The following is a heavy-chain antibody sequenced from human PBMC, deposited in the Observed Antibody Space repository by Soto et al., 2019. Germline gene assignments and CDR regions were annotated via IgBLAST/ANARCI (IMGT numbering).Heavy chain of an antibody. CDR2: ISDSGSGSIT. CDR3: AARSDRSGWGYFDY. V-gene: IGHV3-23*01. Sequence: PGGSLRLSCEVSGITVSSYVMSWVRQAPGKGLEWVTSISDSGSGSITYYADSVKGRFTISRDNSKNTLYLQMSSLRAEDTAVYYCAARSDRSGWGYFDYWGQGTLVTVSS. D-gene: IGHD6-25*01. J-gene: IGHJ4*02. CDR1: GITVSSYV.